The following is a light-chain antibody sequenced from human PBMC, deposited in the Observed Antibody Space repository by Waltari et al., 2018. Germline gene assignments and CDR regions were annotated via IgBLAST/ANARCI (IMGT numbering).Light chain of an antibody. CDR3: SSYTSTTDLV. CDR2: EFR. CDR1: TSDVGGYTY. Sequence: QSALTQPASVSGSPGQSITISCTGTTSDVGGYTYVSWHPQHPGKAPKLIILEFRYLPSGLSNRFSGSKSGNTASLTISALQPDDEAEYYCSSYTSTTDLVFGGGTKVTVL. V-gene: IGLV2-14*01. J-gene: IGLJ3*02.